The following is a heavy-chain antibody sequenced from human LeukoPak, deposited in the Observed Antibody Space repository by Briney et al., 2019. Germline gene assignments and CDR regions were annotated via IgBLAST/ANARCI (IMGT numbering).Heavy chain of an antibody. CDR1: GYTFTGYY. CDR2: INPNSGGT. V-gene: IGHV1-2*02. J-gene: IGHJ3*02. CDR3: ARCITGTPDAFDI. Sequence: GASVKVSCKASGYTFTGYYMHWVRQAPGQGLEWMGWINPNSGGTNYAQKFQGRVTMTRDTSISTAYMELSRLRSDDTAVYYCARCITGTPDAFDIWGQGTMVTVSS. D-gene: IGHD1-7*01.